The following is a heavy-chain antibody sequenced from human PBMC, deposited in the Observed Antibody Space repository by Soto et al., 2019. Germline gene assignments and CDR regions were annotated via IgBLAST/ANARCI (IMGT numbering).Heavy chain of an antibody. CDR2: VNPDNGGT. J-gene: IGHJ6*02. CDR1: GYTFTGNY. Sequence: QVHLVQSGAEVKRPGASVKVSCKASGYTFTGNYIHWVRQAPGQGLGWMGWVNPDNGGTTSAEKFQGRVTMTRDTSVTTAYMELYRLTSDDTAVYYCARDPRPPSGWLGFWEYGMDVWGQGTTVTVSS. CDR3: ARDPRPPSGWLGFWEYGMDV. V-gene: IGHV1-2*02. D-gene: IGHD3-3*01.